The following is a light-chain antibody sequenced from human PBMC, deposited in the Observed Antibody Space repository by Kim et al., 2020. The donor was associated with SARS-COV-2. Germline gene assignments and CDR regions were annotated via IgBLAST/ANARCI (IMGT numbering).Light chain of an antibody. CDR3: HHYNDWPPGDT. Sequence: PGGRATRACRASQSVSNNLAWYQHKPGRPPRLLIYGASTRATGVPARFSGSGSGTDFTLTVSSLQSEDFAVYYCHHYNDWPPGDTFGQGTKLEI. V-gene: IGKV3-15*01. CDR1: QSVSNN. CDR2: GAS. J-gene: IGKJ2*01.